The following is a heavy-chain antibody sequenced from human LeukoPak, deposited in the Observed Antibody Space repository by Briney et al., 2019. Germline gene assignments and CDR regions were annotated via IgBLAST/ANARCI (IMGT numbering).Heavy chain of an antibody. CDR2: IFYSGST. V-gene: IGHV4-59*01. CDR1: GGSLSSYY. J-gene: IGHJ4*02. Sequence: PSETLSLTCTVSGGSLSSYYWSWIRQPPGKGLEWIGYIFYSGSTNYNPSLESRVTISVDTSKNQFSLKLSSVTAADTAVYYCARGGGSGCYLYYFDYWGQGTLVTVSS. D-gene: IGHD3-22*01. CDR3: ARGGGSGCYLYYFDY.